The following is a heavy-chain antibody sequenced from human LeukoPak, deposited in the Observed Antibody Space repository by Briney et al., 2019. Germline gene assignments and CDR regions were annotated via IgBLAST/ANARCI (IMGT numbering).Heavy chain of an antibody. CDR2: IYHSGRT. CDR3: ARSVSAKRWNNCFDP. V-gene: IGHV4-30-2*01. D-gene: IGHD2-15*01. Sequence: SQTLSLTCAVSGGSISSGDYSWSWLRQPPGEALEWTGYIYHSGRTFYNPSLKSRVTISVDTSKNQFSLRLSSVTAADTAVYYCARSVSAKRWNNCFDPWGQGTLVTVSS. J-gene: IGHJ5*02. CDR1: GGSISSGDYS.